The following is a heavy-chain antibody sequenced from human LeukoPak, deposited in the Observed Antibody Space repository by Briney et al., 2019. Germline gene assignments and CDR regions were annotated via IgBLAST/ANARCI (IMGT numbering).Heavy chain of an antibody. CDR3: ARVVGDYNGLFDY. V-gene: IGHV1-8*03. CDR1: GYTFTSYD. D-gene: IGHD3-16*01. J-gene: IGHJ4*02. CDR2: MNPNSGNT. Sequence: GASVTVSCKASGYTFTSYDINWVRQAAGQGLEWMGWMNPNSGNTGYAQKFQGRVTITRNTSISTAYMELSSLRSEDTAVYYCARVVGDYNGLFDYWGQGTLVTVSS.